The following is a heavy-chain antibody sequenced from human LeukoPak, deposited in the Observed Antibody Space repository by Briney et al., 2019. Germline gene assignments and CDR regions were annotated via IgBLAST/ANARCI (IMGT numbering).Heavy chain of an antibody. J-gene: IGHJ1*01. CDR1: GGSVSSSTYY. D-gene: IGHD2-15*01. CDR2: VYYSGKT. CDR3: ATLPWCSSGHCYSDDF. V-gene: IGHV4-39*02. Sequence: SETLSLTCTVAGGSVSSSTYYWGWIRPPPAKGLEWIGTVYYSGKTFYNPSLKSRVTISVDTSRNHFSLNLSSVTAADTAVYYCATLPWCSSGHCYSDDFWGQGILVTVSS.